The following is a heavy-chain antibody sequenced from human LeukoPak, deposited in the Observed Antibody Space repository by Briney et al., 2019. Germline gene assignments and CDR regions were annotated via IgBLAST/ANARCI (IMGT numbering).Heavy chain of an antibody. CDR3: GGGSWVSSPGAVR. V-gene: IGHV3-23*01. CDR1: GLSFSSFA. CDR2: NRGNGET. Sequence: GGSLRLSSAASGLSFSSFAMSWVRQGPARGLEWVSSNRGNGETFYADPVKGRFTLSRDSSRNTVYFQLNNLGAEDTAIYYCGGGSWVSSPGAVRWGQGTLVTVSS. D-gene: IGHD3-10*01. J-gene: IGHJ4*02.